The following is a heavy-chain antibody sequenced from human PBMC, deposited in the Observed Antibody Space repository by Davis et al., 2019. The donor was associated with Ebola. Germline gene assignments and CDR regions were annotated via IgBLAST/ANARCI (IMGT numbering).Heavy chain of an antibody. J-gene: IGHJ4*02. CDR3: VRGWLRAKFDY. V-gene: IGHV6-1*01. Sequence: HSQTLSLTCDISGDSVTGNNGAWNWIRQSPSRGLEWLGRTYYDRSRWYNDYAVSIKSRIIINADTSKNQLSLQLNSVTPDDTAVHYCVRGWLRAKFDYWGQGTLVTVSS. CDR2: TYYDRSRWYN. D-gene: IGHD5-12*01. CDR1: GDSVTGNNGA.